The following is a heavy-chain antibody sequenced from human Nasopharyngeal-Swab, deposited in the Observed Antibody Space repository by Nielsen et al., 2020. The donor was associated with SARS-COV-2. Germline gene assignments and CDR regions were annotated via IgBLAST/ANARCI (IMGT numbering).Heavy chain of an antibody. Sequence: WIRQPPGKGLEWVSAISGSGGSTYYADSVEGRFTISRDNSKNTLYLQMNSLRAEDTAVYYCAKDLLNNVLLWFGELLGLAFDIWGQGTMVTVSS. CDR3: AKDLLNNVLLWFGELLGLAFDI. V-gene: IGHV3-23*01. J-gene: IGHJ3*02. D-gene: IGHD3-10*01. CDR2: ISGSGGST.